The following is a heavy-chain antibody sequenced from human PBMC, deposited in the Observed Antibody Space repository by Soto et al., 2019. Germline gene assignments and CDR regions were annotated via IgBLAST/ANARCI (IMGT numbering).Heavy chain of an antibody. Sequence: GGSLRLSCAASGFTFSSYGMTWVRQAPGKGLEWVSFSSATGAGTYYADSVKGRFTISRDNSKNTPYLQMTSLRADDTAVYYCAKDRRAGGNYGFYSDFWGQGALVTVSS. D-gene: IGHD1-7*01. V-gene: IGHV3-23*01. CDR3: AKDRRAGGNYGFYSDF. J-gene: IGHJ4*02. CDR2: SSATGAGT. CDR1: GFTFSSYG.